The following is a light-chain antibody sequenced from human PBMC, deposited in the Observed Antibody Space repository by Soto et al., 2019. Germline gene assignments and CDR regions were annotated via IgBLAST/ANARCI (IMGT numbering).Light chain of an antibody. J-gene: IGLJ1*01. Sequence: QSALTQPPSVSGAPGQRVTISCTGSSSNIGAGYDVHWYQQLPGTAPKLLIYGNSNRPSGVPDRFSGSKSGTSASLAITGFQAEDEADYYGQSYDTSLSALYVFGTGPKAT. CDR1: SSNIGAGYD. CDR3: QSYDTSLSALYV. V-gene: IGLV1-40*01. CDR2: GNS.